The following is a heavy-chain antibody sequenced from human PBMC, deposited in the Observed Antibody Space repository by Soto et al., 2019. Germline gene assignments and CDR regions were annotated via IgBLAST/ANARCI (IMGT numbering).Heavy chain of an antibody. CDR1: GYTFTGYY. V-gene: IGHV1-2*04. Sequence: ASVKVSCKASGYTFTGYYMHWVRQAPGQGLEWMGWINPNSGGTNYAQKFQGWVTMTRDTSISTAYMELSRLRSDDTAVYYCARDSALSSSWPKDYYYGIDVWGQGTTVTISS. J-gene: IGHJ6*02. CDR2: INPNSGGT. CDR3: ARDSALSSSWPKDYYYGIDV. D-gene: IGHD6-13*01.